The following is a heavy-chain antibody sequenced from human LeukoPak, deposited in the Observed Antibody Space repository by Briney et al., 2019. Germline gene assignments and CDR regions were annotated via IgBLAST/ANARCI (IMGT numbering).Heavy chain of an antibody. CDR2: ISGSGGTT. CDR3: AKDGCSSTNCYGAFDI. CDR1: GFTFSSYA. V-gene: IGHV3-23*01. Sequence: PGGSLRLSCAASGFTFSSYAINWVRQAPGKGLEWVSGISGSGGTTYYADSVRGRFTISRDNSKNTLYLQMNSLRAEDTAVYYYAKDGCSSTNCYGAFDIWGQGTMVTVSS. D-gene: IGHD2-2*01. J-gene: IGHJ3*02.